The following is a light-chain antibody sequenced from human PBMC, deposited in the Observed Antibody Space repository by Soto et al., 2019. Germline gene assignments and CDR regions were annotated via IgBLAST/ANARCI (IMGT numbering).Light chain of an antibody. Sequence: QSALTQPPSASGSPGQSVTISCAGTSSDVGGYNLVSWYQQHPGKAPKLMIHEVIKRPSGVPDRFSGSKSGNTASLTVSGLHAEDEADYYCSSYSGSDNFVVFGGGTQLTVL. CDR3: SSYSGSDNFVV. CDR1: SSDVGGYNL. CDR2: EVI. V-gene: IGLV2-8*01. J-gene: IGLJ2*01.